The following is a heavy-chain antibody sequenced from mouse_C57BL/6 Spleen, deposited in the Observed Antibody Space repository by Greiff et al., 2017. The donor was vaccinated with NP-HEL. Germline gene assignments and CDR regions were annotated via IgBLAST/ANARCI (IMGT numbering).Heavy chain of an antibody. CDR2: IYPGNSDT. J-gene: IGHJ4*01. Sequence: VQLQQSGTVLARPGASVKMSCRTSGYTFTSYWMHWVKQRPGQGLEWIGAIYPGNSDTSYNQKFKGKAQLTAVTSASTAYMELSSLTNEDSAVYYCTRIPDYDDAMDYWGQGTSVTVAS. V-gene: IGHV1-5*01. D-gene: IGHD1-1*01. CDR1: GYTFTSYW. CDR3: TRIPDYDDAMDY.